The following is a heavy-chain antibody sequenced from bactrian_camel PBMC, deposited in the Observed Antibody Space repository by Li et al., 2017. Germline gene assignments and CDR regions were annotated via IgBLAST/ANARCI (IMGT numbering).Heavy chain of an antibody. CDR1: ALSYRN. CDR3: AARRSGVHCSGGLIEAEFDC. CDR2: IDSNGST. Sequence: HVQLVESGGGSVQAGGSLTLSCQVSALSYRNIGWFRQAPGKEREGVATIDSNGSTSYVDSVKGRFAISMDNRGNILYLEMNTLKPEDTAMYYCAARRSGVHCSGGLIEAEFDCWGQGTQVTVS. D-gene: IGHD3*01. J-gene: IGHJ6*01. V-gene: IGHV3S53*01.